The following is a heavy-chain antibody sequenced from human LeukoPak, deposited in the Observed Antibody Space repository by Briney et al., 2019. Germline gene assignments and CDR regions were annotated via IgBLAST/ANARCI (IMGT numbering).Heavy chain of an antibody. CDR2: ISYDGSDK. Sequence: GGPLRPSCAAPGSPFSSYGMHGVRQAPGRGLEGWALISYDGSDKYYADSVKGRFTISRDNSKNTLYLQMNSLRAEDTAVYYCAKDRGLIAYYFDYWGQGTLVTVSS. CDR3: AKDRGLIAYYFDY. J-gene: IGHJ4*02. V-gene: IGHV3-30*18. D-gene: IGHD3-16*01. CDR1: GSPFSSYG.